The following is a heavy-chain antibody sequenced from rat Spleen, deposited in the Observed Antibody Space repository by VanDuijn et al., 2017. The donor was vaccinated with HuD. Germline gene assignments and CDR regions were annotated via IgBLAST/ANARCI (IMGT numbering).Heavy chain of an antibody. CDR2: ISYGDRSGHSST. Sequence: EVQLVESGGGLVQPGRSLKPSCAASGFTFSDYGMAWVRQGPTKGLEWVATISYGDRSGHSSTYYRDSVKGRFTISRDNAKSSLYLQMDSLRSEDTATYYCTTSSPEYWGQGVMVTVSS. D-gene: IGHD3-8*01. V-gene: IGHV5-29*01. CDR1: GFTFSDYG. J-gene: IGHJ2*01. CDR3: TTSSPEY.